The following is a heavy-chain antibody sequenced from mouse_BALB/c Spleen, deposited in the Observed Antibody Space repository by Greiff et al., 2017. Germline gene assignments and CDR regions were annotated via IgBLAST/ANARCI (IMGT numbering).Heavy chain of an antibody. CDR2: IDPANGNT. D-gene: IGHD1-1*01. CDR1: GFNIKDTY. V-gene: IGHV14-3*02. J-gene: IGHJ1*01. Sequence: VQLKESGAELVKPGASVKLSCTASGFNIKDTYMHWVKQRPEQGLERIGRIDPANGNTKYDPKFQGKATITADTSSNTAYLQLSSLTSEDTAVYYCARRYYGYWYFDVWGAGTTVTVSS. CDR3: ARRYYGYWYFDV.